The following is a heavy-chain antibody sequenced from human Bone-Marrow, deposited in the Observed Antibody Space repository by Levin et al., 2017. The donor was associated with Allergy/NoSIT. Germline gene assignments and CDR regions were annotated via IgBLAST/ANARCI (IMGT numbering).Heavy chain of an antibody. Sequence: LPCAVSGFTVSNIYMSWVRPAPGAGLEWVSLIYSVGTTYYADSVKGRFTISRDNSRNTLYLQMNSLRAEDTAVYYCPGGPSGVRGWGQGTLVAGSS. CDR1: GFTVSNIY. V-gene: IGHV3-53*01. CDR2: IYSVGTT. J-gene: IGHJ1*01. CDR3: PGGPSGVRG. D-gene: IGHD3-16*01.